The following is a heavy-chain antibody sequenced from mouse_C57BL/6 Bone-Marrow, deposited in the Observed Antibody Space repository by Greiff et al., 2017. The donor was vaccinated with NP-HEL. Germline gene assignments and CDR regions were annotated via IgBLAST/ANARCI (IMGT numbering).Heavy chain of an antibody. Sequence: DVQLVESGEGLVKPGGSLKLSCAASGFTFSSYAMSWVRQTPEKRLEWVAYISSGGDYIYYADTVKGRFTISRDNARNTLYLQMSSLKSEDTAMYYCTRGRTTADFDYWGQGTTLTVSS. J-gene: IGHJ2*01. CDR3: TRGRTTADFDY. CDR2: ISSGGDYI. V-gene: IGHV5-9-1*02. CDR1: GFTFSSYA. D-gene: IGHD1-2*01.